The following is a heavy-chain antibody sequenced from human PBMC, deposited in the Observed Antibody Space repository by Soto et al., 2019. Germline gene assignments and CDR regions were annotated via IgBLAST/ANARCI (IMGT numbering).Heavy chain of an antibody. Sequence: SETLSLTCTVSGGSVSSGSYYWSWVRQTPGKGLEWIGYVYYSGRTNYNPSLKSRVTISIDTSKNQFSLKLTSVTAADTAVYYCARRGGSSSAYYYYAMDVWGQGTTVPVSS. J-gene: IGHJ6*02. CDR2: VYYSGRT. CDR3: ARRGGSSSAYYYYAMDV. D-gene: IGHD6-6*01. V-gene: IGHV4-61*01. CDR1: GGSVSSGSYY.